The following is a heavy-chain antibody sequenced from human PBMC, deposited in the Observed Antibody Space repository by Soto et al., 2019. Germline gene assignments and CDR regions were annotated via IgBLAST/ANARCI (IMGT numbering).Heavy chain of an antibody. D-gene: IGHD6-19*01. J-gene: IGHJ5*02. CDR3: ARDPDDSSGSPWFGP. CDR1: GGTFSSYA. CDR2: IIPIFGTA. Sequence: ASVKVSCKASGGTFSSYAISWVRQAPGQGLEWMGGIIPIFGTANYAQKFQGRVTITADESTSTAYMELSSLRSEDTAVYYCARDPDDSSGSPWFGPWGQGTLVPVSP. V-gene: IGHV1-69*13.